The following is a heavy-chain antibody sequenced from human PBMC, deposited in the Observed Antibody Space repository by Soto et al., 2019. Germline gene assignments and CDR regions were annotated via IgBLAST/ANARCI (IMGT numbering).Heavy chain of an antibody. CDR1: GGSFSAYY. J-gene: IGHJ6*02. CDR3: ARQRPTDGRWEFANYYGMDV. Sequence: TLSLTCAVYGGSFSAYYWSWVRQPPGKGLEWIGEIIHSESTKYNPSLKSRVTISVDTSKNQFSLKLSSVTAADTAVYYCARQRPTDGRWEFANYYGMDVWGQGTTVTVSS. CDR2: IIHSEST. V-gene: IGHV4-34*12. D-gene: IGHD1-26*01.